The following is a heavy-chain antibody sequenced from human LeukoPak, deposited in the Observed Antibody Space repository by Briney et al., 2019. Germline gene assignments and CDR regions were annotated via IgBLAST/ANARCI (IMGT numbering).Heavy chain of an antibody. D-gene: IGHD3-22*01. Sequence: PGGSLRLSCAASGFTFSSYSMNWVRQAPGKGLEWVASISSSSSYIYYADSVKGRFTISRDNAKNSLYLQMNSLRAEDTAVYYCARELYDSSGFDYWGQGTLVTVSS. CDR2: ISSSSSYI. CDR1: GFTFSSYS. J-gene: IGHJ4*02. V-gene: IGHV3-21*01. CDR3: ARELYDSSGFDY.